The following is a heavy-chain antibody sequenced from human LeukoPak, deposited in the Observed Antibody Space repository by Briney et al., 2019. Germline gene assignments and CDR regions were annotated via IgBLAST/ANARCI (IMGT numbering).Heavy chain of an antibody. J-gene: IGHJ4*02. Sequence: ASVKVSCRASGYTFTTYGITWVRQAPGQGLEWMGWISTYNGNTNYAQKLQGRVTMTTDTSTSTAYMELRSLRSDDTAMYYCARDRMDTGTYFDYWGQGTLVTVSS. CDR1: GYTFTTYG. V-gene: IGHV1-18*01. CDR3: ARDRMDTGTYFDY. CDR2: ISTYNGNT. D-gene: IGHD5-18*01.